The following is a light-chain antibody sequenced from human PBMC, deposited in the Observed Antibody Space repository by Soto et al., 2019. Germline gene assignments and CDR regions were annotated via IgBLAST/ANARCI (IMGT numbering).Light chain of an antibody. J-gene: IGKJ5*01. Sequence: EIVMTQSPATLSVSPGERATLSCRASQSVSSNLAWYQQKPGQAPRLLIFGASTRATGIPARCSGSGSGTEFTLPISSLQSEDFAVYYCQQYNTWPPITFGPGTRLDIK. CDR2: GAS. CDR1: QSVSSN. V-gene: IGKV3-15*01. CDR3: QQYNTWPPIT.